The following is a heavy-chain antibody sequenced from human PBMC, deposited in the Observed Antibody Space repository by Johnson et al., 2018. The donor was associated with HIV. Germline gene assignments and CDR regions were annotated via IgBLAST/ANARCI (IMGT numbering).Heavy chain of an antibody. D-gene: IGHD1-26*01. CDR2: INGHGGRK. CDR1: GFTFYNYA. J-gene: IGHJ3*02. CDR3: ARDGWEQRGETVGDGFDI. Sequence: EVQLVESGGGVVRPGGSLRLSCAASGFTFYNYAMSWVRQTPGKGLEWVAGINGHGGRKCYADSVKGRFTISRDNTKNSVYLQRNRLRGEDTAFYYCARDGWEQRGETVGDGFDIWGQGTMVTVSS. V-gene: IGHV3-20*04.